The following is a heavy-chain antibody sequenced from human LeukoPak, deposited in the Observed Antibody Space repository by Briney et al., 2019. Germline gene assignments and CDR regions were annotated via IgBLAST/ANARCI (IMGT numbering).Heavy chain of an antibody. CDR2: INHSGST. J-gene: IGHJ4*02. V-gene: IGHV4-34*01. D-gene: IGHD3-9*01. CDR3: ARLRGLRYFDWSYHY. CDR1: GGSSSGYY. Sequence: SETLSLTCAVYGGSSSGYYWSWILQPPGKGLEWIGEINHSGSTNYNPSLKSRVTISVDTSKNQFSLKLSSVTAADTAVYYCARLRGLRYFDWSYHYWGQGTLVTVSS.